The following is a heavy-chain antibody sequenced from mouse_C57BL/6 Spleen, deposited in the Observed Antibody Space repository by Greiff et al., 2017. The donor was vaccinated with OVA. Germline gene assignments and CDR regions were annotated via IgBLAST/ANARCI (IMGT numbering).Heavy chain of an antibody. CDR1: GYAFTNYL. J-gene: IGHJ2*01. CDR2: INPGSGGT. Sequence: QVQLQQSGAELVRPGPSVKVSCKASGYAFTNYLIEWVKQRPGQGLEWIGVINPGSGGTNYNEKFKGKATLTADKSSSTAYMQLSSLTSEDSAVYFCARSHYGNYFDYWGQGTTLTVSS. CDR3: ARSHYGNYFDY. D-gene: IGHD2-1*01. V-gene: IGHV1-54*01.